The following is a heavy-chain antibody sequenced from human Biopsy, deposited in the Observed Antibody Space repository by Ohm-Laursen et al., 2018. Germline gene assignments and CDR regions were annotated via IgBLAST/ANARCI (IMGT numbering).Heavy chain of an antibody. V-gene: IGHV1-69*06. D-gene: IGHD3-9*01. CDR2: NIPILGTG. CDR3: ATKLTGYFHH. CDR1: GGTFSNYG. Sequence: SVKVSCNAPGGTFSNYGVNWVRQAPGQGLEWLGGNIPILGTGNYAQKFQDRVTVAADTSTSTATMELRSLRSDNTAVYYCATKLTGYFHHWGQGTLVIVSS. J-gene: IGHJ1*01.